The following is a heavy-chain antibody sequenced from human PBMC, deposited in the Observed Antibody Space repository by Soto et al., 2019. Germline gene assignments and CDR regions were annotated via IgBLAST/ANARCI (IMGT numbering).Heavy chain of an antibody. CDR3: ATGRDGYNHYFDY. D-gene: IGHD5-12*01. CDR2: IVHDGSEK. Sequence: GGSLRLSCAASGFTFSGYWMTWVRQAPGKGLEWVANIVHDGSEKYYVDSVKGRFTISRDNAKNSLYLQMNSLRAEDTAVYYCATGRDGYNHYFDYWGQGALVTVSS. CDR1: GFTFSGYW. J-gene: IGHJ4*02. V-gene: IGHV3-7*05.